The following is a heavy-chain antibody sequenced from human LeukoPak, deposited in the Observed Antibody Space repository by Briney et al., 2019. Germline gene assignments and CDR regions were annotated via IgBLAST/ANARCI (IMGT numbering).Heavy chain of an antibody. D-gene: IGHD3-10*01. J-gene: IGHJ6*03. V-gene: IGHV3-20*04. Sequence: SLRLSCAASGFTLDDYGMSWVRQAPGKGMGWVACIIWNGGRTGYTNSVTGRLSISRDKATNSPYLQMNSLRAEHTALYFRARDRGVGGFYYYNMEVWGKGATGTVSS. CDR3: ARDRGVGGFYYYNMEV. CDR2: IIWNGGRT. CDR1: GFTLDDYG.